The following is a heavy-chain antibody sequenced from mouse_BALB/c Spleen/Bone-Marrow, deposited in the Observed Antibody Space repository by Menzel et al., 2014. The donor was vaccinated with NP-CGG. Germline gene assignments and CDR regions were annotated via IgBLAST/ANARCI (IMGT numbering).Heavy chain of an antibody. J-gene: IGHJ4*01. Sequence: EVKLMESRGGLVKPGGSLKLSCAASGFTFSDYYMYWVRQTPEKRLEWVATISDGGSYTYYPDSVKGRFTISRDNAKNNLFLQLSSLKSEDTAMYYCAREVSMDYWGQGTSVTVSS. CDR3: AREVSMDY. CDR1: GFTFSDYY. V-gene: IGHV5-4*02. CDR2: ISDGGSYT.